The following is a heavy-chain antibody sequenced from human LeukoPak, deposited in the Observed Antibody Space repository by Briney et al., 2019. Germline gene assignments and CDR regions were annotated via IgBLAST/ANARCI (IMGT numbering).Heavy chain of an antibody. CDR1: GFTFSSYA. Sequence: GRSLRLSCAASGFTFSSYAMHRVRQAPGKGLEWVAVISYDGSNKYYADSVKGRFTISRDNSKNTLYLQMNSLRAEDTAVYYCARVLGIAVAGTFDYWGQGTLVTVFS. J-gene: IGHJ4*02. CDR2: ISYDGSNK. V-gene: IGHV3-30*04. D-gene: IGHD6-19*01. CDR3: ARVLGIAVAGTFDY.